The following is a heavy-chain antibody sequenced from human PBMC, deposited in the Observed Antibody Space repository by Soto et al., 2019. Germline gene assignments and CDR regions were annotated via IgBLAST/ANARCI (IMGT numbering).Heavy chain of an antibody. V-gene: IGHV4-31*03. Sequence: QVQLQESGPGLVKPSQTLSLTCTVSGGAISTGGYYWSWIRQHPGKGLEWIGYIYYSGSTYYNPSLKRRVTISVDTAKSQFSLKLSSVTAADTAVYYCASRGYSYGFSLGMDVWGQGTTVTVSS. CDR3: ASRGYSYGFSLGMDV. D-gene: IGHD5-18*01. CDR2: IYYSGST. CDR1: GGAISTGGYY. J-gene: IGHJ6*02.